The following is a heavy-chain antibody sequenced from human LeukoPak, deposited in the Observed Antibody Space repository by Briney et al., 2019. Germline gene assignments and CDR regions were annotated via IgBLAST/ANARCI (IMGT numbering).Heavy chain of an antibody. CDR2: IYYSGST. V-gene: IGHV4-59*08. D-gene: IGHD6-6*01. CDR3: ARRGSSYPYYFDY. Sequence: PSETLSLTCTVSGGSISSYYWSWIRQPPGKGLEWIGYIYYSGSTSYNPSLKSRVTISVDTSKNQFSLKLSSVTAADTAVYYCARRGSSYPYYFDYWGQGTLVTVSS. J-gene: IGHJ4*02. CDR1: GGSISSYY.